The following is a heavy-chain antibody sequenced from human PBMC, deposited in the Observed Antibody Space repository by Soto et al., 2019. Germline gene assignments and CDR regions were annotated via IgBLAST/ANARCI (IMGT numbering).Heavy chain of an antibody. V-gene: IGHV3-13*01. CDR3: ARGSSGWYELDY. D-gene: IGHD6-19*01. CDR1: GFTLSSYD. J-gene: IGHJ4*02. CDR2: IGTAGDT. Sequence: GGSLRLSCAASGFTLSSYDMHWVRQVTGKGLEWVSSIGTAGDTSYPGSVKGRFTISRENAKNSLYLQVNSLRAEDTAVYYCARGSSGWYELDYWGQGTLVTVSS.